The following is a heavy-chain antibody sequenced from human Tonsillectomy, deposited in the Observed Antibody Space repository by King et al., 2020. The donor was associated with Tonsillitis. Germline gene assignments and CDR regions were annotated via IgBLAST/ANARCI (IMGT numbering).Heavy chain of an antibody. V-gene: IGHV1-18*01. Sequence: QLVQSGAEVKKPGASVKVSCKTSGYTFNNYAINWVRQAPGQGLEWMGWINAYNGNTKYEQKFQGRGTMTTDTSTSTAYMEVGSLRIDDTAVYFCARVGYNSYFDFWGQGTLVTVSS. CDR3: ARVGYNSYFDF. D-gene: IGHD1-1*01. CDR1: GYTFNNYA. CDR2: INAYNGNT. J-gene: IGHJ4*02.